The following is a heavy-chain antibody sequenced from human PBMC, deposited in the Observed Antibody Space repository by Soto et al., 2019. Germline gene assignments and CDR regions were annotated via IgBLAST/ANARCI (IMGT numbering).Heavy chain of an antibody. J-gene: IGHJ4*02. V-gene: IGHV5-10-1*01. CDR3: ARLADSSSSFDY. CDR2: IDPSDSYT. CDR1: GYSFTSYW. Sequence: GESLKISCNGSGYSFTSYWISWVRQMPGKGLEWMGRIDPSDSYTNYSPSFQGHVTISADKSISTAYLQWSSLKASDTAMYYCARLADSSSSFDYWGQGTLVTVSS. D-gene: IGHD6-13*01.